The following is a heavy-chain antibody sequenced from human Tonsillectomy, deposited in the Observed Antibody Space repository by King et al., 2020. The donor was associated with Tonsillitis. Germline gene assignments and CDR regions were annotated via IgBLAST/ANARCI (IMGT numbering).Heavy chain of an antibody. Sequence: VQLVESGGGAIRPGGSLRLSCAASGFTFDDYGMSWVRQAPGKGLEWVSGINYKGSSREYADSVKGRFTISRDNAKNFLYLQMNSLRAEDTALYHCVRAAYGDLLGWCDPWGQGTLVTVSS. CDR1: GFTFDDYG. CDR3: VRAAYGDLLGWCDP. D-gene: IGHD4-17*01. CDR2: INYKGSSR. V-gene: IGHV3-20*01. J-gene: IGHJ5*02.